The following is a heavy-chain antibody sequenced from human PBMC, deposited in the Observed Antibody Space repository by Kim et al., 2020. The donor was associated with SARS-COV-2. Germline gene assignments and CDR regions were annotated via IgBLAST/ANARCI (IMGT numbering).Heavy chain of an antibody. V-gene: IGHV4-34*01. Sequence: SETLSLTCAVYGGSFSGYYWSWIRQPPGKGLEWIGEINHSGSTNYNPSLKSRVTISVDTSKNQFSLKLSSVTAADTAVYYCARGKYDYSVWGQGTLVTVS. J-gene: IGHJ1*01. CDR2: INHSGST. CDR1: GGSFSGYY. D-gene: IGHD4-4*01. CDR3: ARGKYDYSV.